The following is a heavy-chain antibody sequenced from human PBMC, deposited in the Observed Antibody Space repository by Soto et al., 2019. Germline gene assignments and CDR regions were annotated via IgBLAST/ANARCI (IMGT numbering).Heavy chain of an antibody. Sequence: GGSLRLSCAASGFTFSSYGMHWVRQAPGKGLEWVAVISYDGSNKYYADSVKGRFTISRDNSKNTLYLQMNSLRAEDTAVYYCAKDAVAARRGPYYYYYYGMDVWGQGTTVTVSS. CDR3: AKDAVAARRGPYYYYYYGMDV. CDR1: GFTFSSYG. V-gene: IGHV3-30*18. J-gene: IGHJ6*02. D-gene: IGHD6-6*01. CDR2: ISYDGSNK.